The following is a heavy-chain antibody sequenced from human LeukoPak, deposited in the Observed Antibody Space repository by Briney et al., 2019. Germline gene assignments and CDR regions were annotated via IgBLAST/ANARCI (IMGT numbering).Heavy chain of an antibody. V-gene: IGHV1-2*02. J-gene: IGHJ4*02. Sequence: ASVKVSCKASGYIFTGYYMHWVRQAPGQGLEWMGWINPDSGGTNYAQKFQGRVTMTRDTSISTAYMELSRLTSDDTAVYHCKFGEDVERVYWGQGTLVTVSS. D-gene: IGHD2-8*01. CDR1: GYIFTGYY. CDR3: KFGEDVERVY. CDR2: INPDSGGT.